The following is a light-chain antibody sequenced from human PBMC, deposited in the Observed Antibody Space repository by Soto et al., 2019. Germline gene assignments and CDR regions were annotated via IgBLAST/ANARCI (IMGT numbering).Light chain of an antibody. J-gene: IGKJ4*01. Sequence: DIQMTQSPSSVSASVGDRVTITCRASQGISSWLVWYQQKPGKAPNLLIHTASSLQSGVPSRISGSGSGTDFTLTISSLQPEDFATYYCQQANRFPLTFGGGTKVEI. CDR2: TAS. CDR3: QQANRFPLT. CDR1: QGISSW. V-gene: IGKV1-12*01.